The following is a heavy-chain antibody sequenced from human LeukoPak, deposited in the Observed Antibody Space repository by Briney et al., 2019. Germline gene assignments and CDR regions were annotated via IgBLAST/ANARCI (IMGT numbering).Heavy chain of an antibody. CDR2: ISPSSSYI. D-gene: IGHD3-16*01. Sequence: PGGSLRLSCAASGFTFSSFKMTWVRQGPGKGVEWVASISPSSSYIFYADSLKGRVTVSRDNGKSSVFLQMSSLRVEDTAVYYCARDLTGGEYFDSWGQGTLVSVSS. J-gene: IGHJ4*02. CDR3: ARDLTGGEYFDS. CDR1: GFTFSSFK. V-gene: IGHV3-21*01.